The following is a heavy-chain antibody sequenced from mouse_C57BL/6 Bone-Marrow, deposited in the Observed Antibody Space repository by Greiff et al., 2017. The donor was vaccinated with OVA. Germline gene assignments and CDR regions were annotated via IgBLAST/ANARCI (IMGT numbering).Heavy chain of an antibody. V-gene: IGHV10-3*01. CDR3: VRDFYYDYDWYFDV. CDR1: GFTFNTYA. Sequence: EVMLVESGGGLVQPKGSLKLSCAASGFTFNTYAMHWVRQAPGKGLEWVARIRSKSSNYATYYADSVKDRFTISRDDSQSMLYLQMNNLKTEDTAMYYCVRDFYYDYDWYFDVWGTGTTVTVSS. D-gene: IGHD2-4*01. CDR2: IRSKSSNYAT. J-gene: IGHJ1*03.